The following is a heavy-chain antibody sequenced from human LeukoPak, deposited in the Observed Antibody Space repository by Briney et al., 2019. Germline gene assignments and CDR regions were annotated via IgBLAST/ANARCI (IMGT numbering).Heavy chain of an antibody. Sequence: SGTLSLTCTVSGGSISSYYWNWIRQPPGKGLEWIGYIYYTGSTNYNPSLNSRVTISVDTSKNQFSLRLSSVTAADTAVYYCARSDGSIRDAFDIWGRGTMVTVSS. J-gene: IGHJ3*02. CDR2: IYYTGST. D-gene: IGHD3-10*01. V-gene: IGHV4-59*01. CDR3: ARSDGSIRDAFDI. CDR1: GGSISSYY.